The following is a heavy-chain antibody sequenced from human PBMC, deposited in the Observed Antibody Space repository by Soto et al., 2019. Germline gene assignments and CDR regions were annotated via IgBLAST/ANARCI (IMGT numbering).Heavy chain of an antibody. V-gene: IGHV4-30-2*01. CDR2: IYHSGST. Sequence: PSETLSLTCAVSGGSISSGGYSWSWIRQPPGKGLEWIGYIYHSGSTYYNPSLKSRVTISVDRSKNQFSLKLSSVTAADTAVYYCARVSVARLFDYWGQGTLVTVSS. J-gene: IGHJ4*02. CDR3: ARVSVARLFDY. CDR1: GGSISSGGYS. D-gene: IGHD5-12*01.